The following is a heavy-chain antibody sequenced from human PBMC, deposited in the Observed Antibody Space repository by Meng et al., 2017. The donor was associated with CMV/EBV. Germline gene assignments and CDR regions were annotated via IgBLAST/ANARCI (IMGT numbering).Heavy chain of an antibody. J-gene: IGHJ3*02. D-gene: IGHD3-3*01. CDR3: ARDRALDYDFWSGYGPGAFDI. CDR1: GFTFSSYS. V-gene: IGHV3-21*01. Sequence: GESLKISCAASGFTFSSYSMNWVRQAPGKRLEWVSSISSSSSYIYYADSVKGRFTISRDNAKNSLYLQMNSLRAEDTAVYYCARDRALDYDFWSGYGPGAFDIWGQGTMVTVSS. CDR2: ISSSSSYI.